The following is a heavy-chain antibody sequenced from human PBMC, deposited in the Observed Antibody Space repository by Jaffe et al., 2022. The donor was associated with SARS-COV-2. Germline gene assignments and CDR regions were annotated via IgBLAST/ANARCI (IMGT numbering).Heavy chain of an antibody. CDR2: IYGGGTT. J-gene: IGHJ3*02. Sequence: EVQLVETGGGLIQPGGSLRLSCAASGFIVSRNYMAWVRQAPGKGLEWVSVIYGGGTTQYADSVKGRFTLSRDSSKNTLNLQMNSLRAEDTAVYYCAGGKGDFDIWGQGTMVTVSS. D-gene: IGHD3-16*01. CDR3: AGGKGDFDI. V-gene: IGHV3-53*02. CDR1: GFIVSRNY.